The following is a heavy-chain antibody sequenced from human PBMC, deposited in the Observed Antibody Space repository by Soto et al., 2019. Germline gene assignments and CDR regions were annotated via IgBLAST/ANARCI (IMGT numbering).Heavy chain of an antibody. CDR3: ARATVTRVDY. CDR2: IYHSGST. V-gene: IGHV4-30-2*01. Sequence: QLQLQESGSGLVKPSQTLSLTCAVSGGSISSGGYSWSWIRQPPGKGLEWIGYIYHSGSTYYNPSPKGRFTIAVDRSKIQFSLKLSSVTAADTAVYYCARATVTRVDYWGQGTLVTVSS. CDR1: GGSISSGGYS. J-gene: IGHJ4*02. D-gene: IGHD4-17*01.